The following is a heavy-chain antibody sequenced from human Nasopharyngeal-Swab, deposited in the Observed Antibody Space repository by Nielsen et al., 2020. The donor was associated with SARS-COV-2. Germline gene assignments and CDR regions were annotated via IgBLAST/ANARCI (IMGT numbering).Heavy chain of an antibody. CDR3: ARAEMRTTVTTYWNY. D-gene: IGHD4-17*01. CDR1: GYTFTSCY. J-gene: IGHJ4*02. CDR2: INPSGGST. Sequence: ASVKVSCKASGYTFTSCYMHWVRQAPGQGLEWMGIINPSGGSTSYAQKFQGRVTMTRDTSTSTVYMELSSLRSEDTAVYYCARAEMRTTVTTYWNYWGQGTLVTVSS. V-gene: IGHV1-46*01.